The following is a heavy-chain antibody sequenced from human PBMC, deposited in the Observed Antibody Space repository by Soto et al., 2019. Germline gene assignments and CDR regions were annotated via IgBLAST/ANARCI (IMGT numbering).Heavy chain of an antibody. D-gene: IGHD5-12*01. Sequence: EVQLVESGGGLVQPGGSLRLSCAASGFTLNTYSMNWVRQAPGKGLEWVSYLRSSGDTMYYADSVKGRFTISRDNAKNSLYHQMNSLNAQDTAVYYCAKDSAYAFYYWGHGTPVIV. V-gene: IGHV3-48*01. CDR3: AKDSAYAFYY. CDR1: GFTLNTYS. J-gene: IGHJ4*01. CDR2: LRSSGDTM.